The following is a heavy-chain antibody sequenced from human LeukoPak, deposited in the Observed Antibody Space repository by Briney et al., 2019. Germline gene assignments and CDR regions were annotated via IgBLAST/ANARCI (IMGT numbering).Heavy chain of an antibody. V-gene: IGHV4-39*07. CDR3: ARDWGGQGPFDN. D-gene: IGHD3-16*01. Sequence: SETLSLTCSVSGGSISSSSYYWGWIRQPPGKGLEWIGSIYYSGSTYYNPSLKDRLSISIDTSKNQVSLKLTSVTAADTAKYFCARDWGGQGPFDNWGQGTLVTVSS. J-gene: IGHJ4*02. CDR2: IYYSGST. CDR1: GGSISSSSYY.